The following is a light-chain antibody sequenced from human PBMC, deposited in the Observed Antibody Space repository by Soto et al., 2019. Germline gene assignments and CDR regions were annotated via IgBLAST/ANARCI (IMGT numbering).Light chain of an antibody. Sequence: QSALTQPASVSGSPGQSITISCTGNSSDVGGYNYVSWYQQHPGKAPKLMIYDVSNRPSGVSNRFSGSKSGNTASLTISGLQADDEADYYCRSYTSSSTLVFGGGTKLTVL. CDR3: RSYTSSSTLV. CDR2: DVS. V-gene: IGLV2-14*01. CDR1: SSDVGGYNY. J-gene: IGLJ2*01.